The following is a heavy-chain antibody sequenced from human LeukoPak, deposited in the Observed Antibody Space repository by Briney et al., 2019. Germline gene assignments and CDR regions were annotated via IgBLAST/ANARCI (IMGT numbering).Heavy chain of an antibody. Sequence: PGGSLRLSCAASGFTFSSYGMHWVRQAPGKGPEWVAFIRYDGSNKYYADSVKGRFTISRDNSKNTLYLQMNSLRAEDTAVYYCAKDIRVVTAKDFENYYYYYMDVWGKGTTVTVSS. V-gene: IGHV3-30*02. CDR3: AKDIRVVTAKDFENYYYYYMDV. CDR2: IRYDGSNK. D-gene: IGHD5-18*01. J-gene: IGHJ6*03. CDR1: GFTFSSYG.